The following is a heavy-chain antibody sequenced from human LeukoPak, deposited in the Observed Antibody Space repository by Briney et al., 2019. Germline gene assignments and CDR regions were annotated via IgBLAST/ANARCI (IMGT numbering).Heavy chain of an antibody. CDR1: VGSFSSYY. V-gene: IGHV4-34*01. J-gene: IGHJ6*03. CDR3: ARGYYGSGSHCCHMDV. D-gene: IGHD3-10*01. CDR2: INHSGST. Sequence: SETLSLPCAVYVGSFSSYYWSWIRQPPGKGLEWIGEINHSGSTNYNSSLKSRVTISVDTSKNQFTLKLSSVTAADTAVYYCARGYYGSGSHCCHMDVWGKGTTITVS.